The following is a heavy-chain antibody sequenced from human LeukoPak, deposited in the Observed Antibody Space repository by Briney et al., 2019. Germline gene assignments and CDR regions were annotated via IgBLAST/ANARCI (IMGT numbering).Heavy chain of an antibody. CDR3: ARDRGPRTGFMVREASDY. V-gene: IGHV3-74*01. Sequence: PGGSLRLSCVASGFSLSGYWMYWVRQAPGKGLVWVSRINTDGSITNYADSVKGRFSISRDNAKNTLYLQMSSLRAEDTAVYYCARDRGPRTGFMVREASDYWGQGTLVTISS. D-gene: IGHD3-10*01. CDR1: GFSLSGYW. J-gene: IGHJ4*02. CDR2: INTDGSIT.